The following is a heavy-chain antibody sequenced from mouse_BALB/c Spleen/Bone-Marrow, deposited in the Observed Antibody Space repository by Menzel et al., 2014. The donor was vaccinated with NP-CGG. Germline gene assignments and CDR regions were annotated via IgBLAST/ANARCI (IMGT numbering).Heavy chain of an antibody. Sequence: VQLQQSGSELVKPGASVKLSCTASGFNIKDTYMHWVKQRPEQGLEWIGRIDPANGNTKYDPKFQGKATITADTSSNTAYLQLSSLTSEDTAVYYCATYYYGSSLFAFWGRGTLVPVSA. CDR1: GFNIKDTY. CDR3: ATYYYGSSLFAF. J-gene: IGHJ3*01. D-gene: IGHD1-1*01. CDR2: IDPANGNT. V-gene: IGHV14-3*02.